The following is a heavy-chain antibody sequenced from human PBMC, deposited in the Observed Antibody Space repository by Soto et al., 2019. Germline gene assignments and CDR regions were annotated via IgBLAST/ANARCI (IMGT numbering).Heavy chain of an antibody. D-gene: IGHD2-21*01. CDR1: GFSLSTTGVG. J-gene: IGHJ6*02. CDR3: VQSRCGGDCLQSYTSHSYYGLDV. Sequence: SGPTLVNPTQTLTLTCTFSGFSLSTTGVGVGWIRQPPGKALEWLALIYWDDDKRYNPSLKSRLTITKDTSKNQVVLTMTNMDPVDTATYYCVQSRCGGDCLQSYTSHSYYGLDVWGQGTTVTVSS. CDR2: IYWDDDK. V-gene: IGHV2-5*02.